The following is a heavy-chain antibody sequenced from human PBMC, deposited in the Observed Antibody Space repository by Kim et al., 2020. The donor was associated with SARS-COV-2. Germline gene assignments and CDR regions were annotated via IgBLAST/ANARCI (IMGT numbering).Heavy chain of an antibody. CDR3: ARVTVVVPAASYYWFDP. V-gene: IGHV1-69*01. Sequence: QGRVTITADESTSTAYMELSSLRSEDTAVYYCARVTVVVPAASYYWFDPWGQGTLVTVSS. D-gene: IGHD2-2*01. J-gene: IGHJ5*02.